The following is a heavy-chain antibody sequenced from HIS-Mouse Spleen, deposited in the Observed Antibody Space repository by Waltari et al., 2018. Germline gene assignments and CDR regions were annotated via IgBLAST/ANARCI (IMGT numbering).Heavy chain of an antibody. V-gene: IGHV3-13*01. Sequence: EVQLVESGGGLVQPGGSLSLSCAASGFTFISYDMPWVRQATGKGLEWVSAIGTAGDTYYPGSVKGRFTISRENAKNSLYLQMNSLRAGDTAVYYCARGYSNYVPYFDYWGQGTLVTVSS. D-gene: IGHD4-4*01. J-gene: IGHJ4*02. CDR3: ARGYSNYVPYFDY. CDR1: GFTFISYD. CDR2: IGTAGDT.